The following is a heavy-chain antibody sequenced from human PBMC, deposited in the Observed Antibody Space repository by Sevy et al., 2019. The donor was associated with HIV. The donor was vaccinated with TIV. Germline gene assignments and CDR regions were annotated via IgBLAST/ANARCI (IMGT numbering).Heavy chain of an antibody. CDR1: GFTFSSYA. Sequence: GGSLRLSCAASGFTFSSYAMSWVRQAPGKGLEWVSAIRGSGGSTYYADSVKGRFTISRDNSKNKLYLKMHSLRAEDPAVYYCATDPVAAAGTNWFDPWGQGTLVTVSS. D-gene: IGHD6-13*01. V-gene: IGHV3-23*01. J-gene: IGHJ5*02. CDR3: ATDPVAAAGTNWFDP. CDR2: IRGSGGST.